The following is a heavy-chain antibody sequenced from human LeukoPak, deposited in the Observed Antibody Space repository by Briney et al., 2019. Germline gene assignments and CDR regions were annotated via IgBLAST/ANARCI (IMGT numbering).Heavy chain of an antibody. CDR3: TRVVGANTALWFDP. V-gene: IGHV1-2*02. J-gene: IGHJ5*02. Sequence: ASAKVSCKASGYTFTDYYMHWVRQAPGQGLEWMGWIVPNSGGTNYAQKFQGRVTMTRDTSISTAYMELSRLTSDDTAVYYCTRVVGANTALWFDPWGQGTLVTVSS. CDR1: GYTFTDYY. CDR2: IVPNSGGT. D-gene: IGHD1-26*01.